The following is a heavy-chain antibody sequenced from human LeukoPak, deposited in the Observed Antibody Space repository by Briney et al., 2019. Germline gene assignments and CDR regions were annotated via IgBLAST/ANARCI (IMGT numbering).Heavy chain of an antibody. J-gene: IGHJ4*02. V-gene: IGHV3-23*01. CDR2: ITGSGGIT. D-gene: IGHD2-2*01. CDR3: ATYGTRGYCSSTSCSGDY. Sequence: GGSLRLSCAASGFTFSNYAMSWVRQAPGKGLEWVSAITGSGGITYYTDSVKGRFTISRDNSKNTLYLQMNSLRAEDTAVYYCATYGTRGYCSSTSCSGDYWGQGTLVTVSS. CDR1: GFTFSNYA.